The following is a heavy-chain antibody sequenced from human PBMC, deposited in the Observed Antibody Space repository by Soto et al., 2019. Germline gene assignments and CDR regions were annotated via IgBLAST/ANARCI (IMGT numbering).Heavy chain of an antibody. Sequence: QITLKESGPTLVKPTQTLTLTCTFSGFSLSSSGVGVGWIRQPPGKALEWLALIYWDDDKRYSPSLKSRLTITNDTTKNQVVLTMTNMDPVDTATYYCSQRLFGDAFDIWGQGTMVTVSS. CDR3: SQRLFGDAFDI. V-gene: IGHV2-5*02. CDR1: GFSLSSSGVG. J-gene: IGHJ3*02. CDR2: IYWDDDK. D-gene: IGHD6-25*01.